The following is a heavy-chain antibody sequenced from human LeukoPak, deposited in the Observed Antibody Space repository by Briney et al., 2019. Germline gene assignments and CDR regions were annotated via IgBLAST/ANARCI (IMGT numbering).Heavy chain of an antibody. CDR1: GFTFSSYA. CDR3: AKDPSASYLYFDY. Sequence: GGSLRLSCAASGFTFSSYAMSWVRQAPGKGQVWVSAISGSGGITYYSDSVKGRFTISRDNSKNTLYLQVNSLRAEDAAVYYCAKDPSASYLYFDYWGQGTLVTVSS. D-gene: IGHD1-26*01. CDR2: ISGSGGIT. V-gene: IGHV3-23*01. J-gene: IGHJ4*02.